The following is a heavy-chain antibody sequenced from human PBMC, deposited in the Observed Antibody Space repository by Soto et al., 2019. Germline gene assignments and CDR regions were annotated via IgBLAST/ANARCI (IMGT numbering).Heavy chain of an antibody. J-gene: IGHJ3*01. CDR3: ARDGQLWF. CDR2: ISYDGSNK. D-gene: IGHD5-18*01. CDR1: GFTFSSYA. Sequence: QVQLVESGGGVVQPGRSLRLSCAASGFTFSSYAMHWVRQAPGKGLERVAVISYDGSNKYYADSVKGRFTISRDNSKNTLYLQMNSLRAEDTAVYYCARDGQLWFWGQGTMVTVSS. V-gene: IGHV3-30-3*01.